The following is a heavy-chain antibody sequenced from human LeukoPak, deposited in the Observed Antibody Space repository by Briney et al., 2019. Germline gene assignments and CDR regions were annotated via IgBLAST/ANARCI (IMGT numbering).Heavy chain of an antibody. J-gene: IGHJ6*04. D-gene: IGHD6-13*01. Sequence: GASVKVSFKASGYTFTSYYMHWVRQAPGQGLEWMGIINPSGGSTSYAQKFQGRVTMTRDMSTSTVYMELSSLRSEDTAVYYCARASGIAAADVWGKGTTVTVSS. CDR1: GYTFTSYY. CDR2: INPSGGST. CDR3: ARASGIAAADV. V-gene: IGHV1-46*01.